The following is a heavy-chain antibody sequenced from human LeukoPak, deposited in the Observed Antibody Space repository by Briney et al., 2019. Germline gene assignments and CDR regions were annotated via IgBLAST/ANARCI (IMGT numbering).Heavy chain of an antibody. D-gene: IGHD2-2*01. Sequence: GASVKVSCKASGYTFTGYGISWVRQAPGQGLEWMGWISAYNGNTNYAQKLQGRVTMTTDTSTSTAYMELRSLRSDDTAVYYCARDHEDIVVVPAAQNAFDIWGQGTMVTVSS. CDR1: GYTFTGYG. CDR3: ARDHEDIVVVPAAQNAFDI. J-gene: IGHJ3*02. CDR2: ISAYNGNT. V-gene: IGHV1-18*01.